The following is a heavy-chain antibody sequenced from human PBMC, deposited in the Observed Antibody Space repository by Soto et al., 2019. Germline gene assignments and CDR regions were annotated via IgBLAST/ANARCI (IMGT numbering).Heavy chain of an antibody. CDR1: GFTFRDHY. V-gene: IGHV3-72*01. CDR2: TRNKVDSYTT. CDR3: ATGTVGAMDY. Sequence: PXESLQLSCAASGFTFRDHYMEWVRQAPGKGLEWVGRTRNKVDSYTTEYAASVRGRFTISRDDSKTSLYLQMNSLKTEDTALYYCATGTVGAMDYWAQGTLVTVPS. D-gene: IGHD1-26*01. J-gene: IGHJ4*02.